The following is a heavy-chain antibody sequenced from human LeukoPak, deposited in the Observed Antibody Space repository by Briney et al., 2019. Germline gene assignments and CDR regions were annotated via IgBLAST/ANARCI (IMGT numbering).Heavy chain of an antibody. V-gene: IGHV3-21*01. D-gene: IGHD4-17*01. CDR1: GFTFSSYG. CDR3: ARDHPTALTRGKAFDI. J-gene: IGHJ3*02. CDR2: ISSSSSYI. Sequence: GGSLRLSCAASGFTFSSYGMHWVRQAPGKGLEWVSSISSSSSYIYYADSVKGRFTISRDNAKNSLYLQMNSLRAEDTAVYYCARDHPTALTRGKAFDIWGQGTMVTVSS.